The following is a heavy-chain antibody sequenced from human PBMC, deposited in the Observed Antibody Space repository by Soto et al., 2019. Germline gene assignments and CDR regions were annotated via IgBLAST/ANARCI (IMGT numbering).Heavy chain of an antibody. J-gene: IGHJ4*02. Sequence: GGSLRLSCTVSGFAFNNYGINWVRQAPGKGLEWVSSISKSDYTYYSDSVKGRFTISRDNAKNSVSLQMNTLRVEDTAVYYCAREDSIIIPAVSDFWGQGTLVTV. CDR3: AREDSIIIPAVSDF. CDR2: ISKSDYT. D-gene: IGHD2-2*01. CDR1: GFAFNNYG. V-gene: IGHV3-21*01.